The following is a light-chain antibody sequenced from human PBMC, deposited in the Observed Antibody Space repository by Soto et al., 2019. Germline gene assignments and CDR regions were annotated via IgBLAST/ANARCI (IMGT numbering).Light chain of an antibody. Sequence: DVVLPPSPLSLPVTLGQPASISCRSRQGLVYGSGYPFLSWFFQWPGQSPRRLLYKVSNRDSRVPDRFRGSGSGTDFTLHISRVEAEDVGVYYCLQYTHWPHTFGQGTKREIK. CDR1: QGLVYGSGYPF. CDR2: KVS. CDR3: LQYTHWPHT. V-gene: IGKV2-30*01. J-gene: IGKJ2*01.